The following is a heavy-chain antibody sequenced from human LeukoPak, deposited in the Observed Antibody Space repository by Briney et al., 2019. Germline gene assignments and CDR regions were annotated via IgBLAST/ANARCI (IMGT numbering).Heavy chain of an antibody. V-gene: IGHV1-2*02. Sequence: ASVKVSCKASGGTFSSYAISWVRQAPGQGLEWMGWINPNSGGTNYAQKFQGRVTMTRDTSISTAYMELSRLRSDDTAVYYCARGRRGYYYDSSGYSTYYFDYWGQGTLVTVSS. D-gene: IGHD3-22*01. CDR3: ARGRRGYYYDSSGYSTYYFDY. CDR2: INPNSGGT. CDR1: GGTFSSYA. J-gene: IGHJ4*02.